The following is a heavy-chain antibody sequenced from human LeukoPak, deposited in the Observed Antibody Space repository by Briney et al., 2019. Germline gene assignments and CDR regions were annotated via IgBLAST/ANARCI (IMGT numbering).Heavy chain of an antibody. CDR3: ARDFWAAATGHLIGS. J-gene: IGHJ4*02. CDR2: IKHDGSDK. Sequence: GGSLRLSCEASGFTFTDYWMSWVRQAPGKGLEWVANIKHDGSDKYYVGSVKGRFTISRDNAKSSLFLQMNSLRAEDTAVYYCARDFWAAATGHLIGSWGQGTLVTVSS. D-gene: IGHD2-15*01. CDR1: GFTFTDYW. V-gene: IGHV3-7*01.